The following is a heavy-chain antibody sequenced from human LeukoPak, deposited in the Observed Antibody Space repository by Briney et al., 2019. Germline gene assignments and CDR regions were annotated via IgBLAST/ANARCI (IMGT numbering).Heavy chain of an antibody. V-gene: IGHV3-23*01. CDR1: GFTLSAYG. CDR3: AKLFRYTTAWYEGGYYFDY. J-gene: IGHJ4*02. D-gene: IGHD6-19*01. CDR2: ITGSDHAT. Sequence: PGGSLRLSCAASGFTLSAYGMSWVRQAPGKGLEWVSTITGSDHATSYAESVRGRFTISRDISRSTLYLQMSSLRAGDTAVYYYAKLFRYTTAWYEGGYYFDYWGQGTLVTVSS.